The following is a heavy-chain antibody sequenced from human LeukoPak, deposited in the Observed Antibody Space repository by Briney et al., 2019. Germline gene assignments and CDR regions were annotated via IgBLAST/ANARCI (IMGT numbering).Heavy chain of an antibody. CDR2: ISPNSGGT. CDR1: GYTFTGYY. V-gene: IGHV1-2*04. Sequence: ASVKVSCKASGYTFTGYYMHWVRQAPGQGLEWMGWISPNSGGTNYAQKFQGWVTMTRDTSISTAYMELSRLRSDDTAVYYCARDRCGGSCYKDYYYYYGMDVWGQGTTVTVSS. D-gene: IGHD2-15*01. J-gene: IGHJ6*02. CDR3: ARDRCGGSCYKDYYYYYGMDV.